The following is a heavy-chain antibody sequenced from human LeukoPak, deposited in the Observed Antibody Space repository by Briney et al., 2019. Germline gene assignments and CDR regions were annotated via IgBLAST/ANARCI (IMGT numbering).Heavy chain of an antibody. CDR2: ISGSGGST. Sequence: GGSLRLSCAASGFTFSSYAMSWVRQAAGKGLEWVSAISGSGGSTYYADSVKGRFTISRDNSKNTLYLQMNSLRAEDTAVYYCAKDQGGYSYFDYWGQGTLVTVSS. CDR3: AKDQGGYSYFDY. J-gene: IGHJ4*02. D-gene: IGHD2-2*03. CDR1: GFTFSSYA. V-gene: IGHV3-23*01.